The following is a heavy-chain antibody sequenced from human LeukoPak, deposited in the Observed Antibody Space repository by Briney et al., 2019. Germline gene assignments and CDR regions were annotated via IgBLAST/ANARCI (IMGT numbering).Heavy chain of an antibody. Sequence: ASVKVSCKASGYTFTSYDINWVRQAPGQGLEWMGWMNPNSGNTGYAQKFQGRVTITRNTSISTAYMELSSLRSEDTAVYYCARVVVAATVWYFDLWGRGTLVTVSS. CDR2: MNPNSGNT. CDR3: ARVVVAATVWYFDL. D-gene: IGHD2-15*01. CDR1: GYTFTSYD. J-gene: IGHJ2*01. V-gene: IGHV1-8*03.